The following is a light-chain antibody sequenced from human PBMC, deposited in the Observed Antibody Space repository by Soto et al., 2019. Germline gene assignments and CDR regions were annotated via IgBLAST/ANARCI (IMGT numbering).Light chain of an antibody. CDR1: QTVSSSY. CDR2: GAS. J-gene: IGKJ3*01. CDR3: QHYGSSFT. V-gene: IGKV3-20*01. Sequence: EVVLTQSPGTLSVSPGERATLSCRASQTVSSSYLARYQQKPGQAPRLLIYGASSRATGIPDRFSGSGSGTDFTLTISRLEPEDFAVYYCQHYGSSFTFGPGTKVDIK.